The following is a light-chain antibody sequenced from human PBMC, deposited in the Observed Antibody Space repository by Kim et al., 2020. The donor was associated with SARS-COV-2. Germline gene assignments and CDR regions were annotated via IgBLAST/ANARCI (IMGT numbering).Light chain of an antibody. CDR1: SGHSSYA. Sequence: SVKPTCTLSSGHSSYAIALHQQQPEKGPRYLMKLNSDGSHSKGDGIPDRFSGSSSGAERYLTISSLQSEDEADYYCQTWGTGIVVFGGGTQLTVL. CDR2: LNSDGSH. J-gene: IGLJ2*01. CDR3: QTWGTGIVV. V-gene: IGLV4-69*01.